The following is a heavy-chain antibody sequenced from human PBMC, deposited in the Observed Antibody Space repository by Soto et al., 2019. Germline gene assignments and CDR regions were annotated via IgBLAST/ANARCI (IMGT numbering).Heavy chain of an antibody. D-gene: IGHD2-2*01. J-gene: IGHJ6*02. V-gene: IGHV1-69*01. CDR3: ARSPTGYCSSTSCRKGYYYYGMDV. CDR2: IIPIFGTA. Sequence: QVQLVQSGAEVKKPGSSVKVSCKASGGTFSSYAISWVRQAPGQGLEWMGGIIPIFGTANYAQKFQGRVTITADESTSTAYMELSSLRSEDTAVYYCARSPTGYCSSTSCRKGYYYYGMDVWGQGTTVTVSS. CDR1: GGTFSSYA.